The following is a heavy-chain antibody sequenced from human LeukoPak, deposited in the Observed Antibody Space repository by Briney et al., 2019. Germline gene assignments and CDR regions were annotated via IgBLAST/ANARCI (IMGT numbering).Heavy chain of an antibody. CDR1: GGSFSGYY. CDR3: ARGLKGRIAAAGTPGP. Sequence: SETLSLTCAVYGGSFSGYYWSWMRQPPGKGLEWIGEINHSGSTNYNPSLKSRVTISVDTSKNQFSLKLSSVTAADTAVYYCARGLKGRIAAAGTPGPWGQGTLVTVSS. D-gene: IGHD6-13*01. J-gene: IGHJ5*02. CDR2: INHSGST. V-gene: IGHV4-34*01.